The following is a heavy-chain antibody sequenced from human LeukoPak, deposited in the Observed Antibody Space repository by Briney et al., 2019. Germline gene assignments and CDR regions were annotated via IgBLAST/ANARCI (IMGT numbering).Heavy chain of an antibody. CDR3: AKDSEGVGAFDY. CDR2: ISYDGSNK. CDR1: GFTFSSYW. V-gene: IGHV3-30*18. D-gene: IGHD1-26*01. Sequence: PGGSLRLSCAASGFTFSSYWMHWVRQAPGKGLEWVAVISYDGSNKYYADSVKGRFTISRDNSKNTLYLQMNSLRAEDTAVYYCAKDSEGVGAFDYWGQGTLVTVSS. J-gene: IGHJ4*02.